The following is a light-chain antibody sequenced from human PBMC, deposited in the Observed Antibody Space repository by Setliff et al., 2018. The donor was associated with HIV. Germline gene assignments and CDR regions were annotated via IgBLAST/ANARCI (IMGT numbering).Light chain of an antibody. CDR2: EVS. CDR3: SSFTTSGTVI. J-gene: IGLJ2*01. V-gene: IGLV2-14*02. CDR1: SGDVGSYNL. Sequence: QSVLTQPASVSGSLGQSIIISCTGTSGDVGSYNLVSWYQQHPGKAPKVMIYEVSKRPSGVSDRFSGSKSGNTASLTISGLQAGDEADYYCSSFTTSGTVIFGGGTK.